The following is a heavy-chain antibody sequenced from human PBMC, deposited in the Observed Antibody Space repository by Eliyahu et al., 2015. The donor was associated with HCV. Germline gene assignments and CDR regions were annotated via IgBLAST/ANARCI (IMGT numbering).Heavy chain of an antibody. J-gene: IGHJ6*02. Sequence: QVQLVESGGGLVKPGGSLRLSCXASGFXFSXYXMXWIRXAXGKGLXWVSYISSSSSSTNYADSVKGRFTISRDNAKNSLYLQMNSLRAEDTAVYYCVRDNVECSTTSCYGYGMDVWGQGTTVTVSS. V-gene: IGHV3-11*05. CDR2: ISSSSSST. CDR3: VRDNVECSTTSCYGYGMDV. D-gene: IGHD2-2*01. CDR1: GFXFSXYX.